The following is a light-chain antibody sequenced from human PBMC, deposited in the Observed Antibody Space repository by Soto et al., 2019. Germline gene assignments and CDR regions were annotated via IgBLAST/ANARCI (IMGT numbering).Light chain of an antibody. CDR3: CSYASDSKVV. J-gene: IGLJ2*01. Sequence: QSVLTQPASVSGSPGQSITISCTGTSSDVGSYNLVSWYQHHPGKAPKLMIYEGTKRPSGVSNRFSGSKSGNTASLTVSGLQAEDEADYYCCSYASDSKVVFGGGTKLTVL. CDR1: SSDVGSYNL. V-gene: IGLV2-23*01. CDR2: EGT.